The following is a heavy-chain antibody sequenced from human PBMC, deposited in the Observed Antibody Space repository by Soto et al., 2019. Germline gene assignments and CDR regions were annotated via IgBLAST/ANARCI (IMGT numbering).Heavy chain of an antibody. J-gene: IGHJ4*02. CDR2: VYFNGNT. CDR1: AASFSKYY. CDR3: ASVTFGGVVLAH. V-gene: IGHV4-59*01. Sequence: SETLSLTCTVSAASFSKYYWTWIRQPPGKGLEWIGYVYFNGNTNYNPSLKRRVSISIDTSKNQISLTLNSVTAADTAVFYCASVTFGGVVLAHWGQGTLVTVSS. D-gene: IGHD3-16*01.